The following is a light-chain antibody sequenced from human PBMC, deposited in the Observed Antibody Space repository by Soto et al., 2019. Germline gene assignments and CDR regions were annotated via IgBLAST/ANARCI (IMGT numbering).Light chain of an antibody. J-gene: IGLJ1*01. CDR3: AAWDDTLNGLYV. CDR1: SSNIGSNT. CDR2: SNN. Sequence: QSALTQPPSASGTPGQRVTISCSGSSSNIGSNTVSWYQHLPGTAPKLLFYSNNQRPSGVPDRFSGSKSDTSASLAISGLQSEDEADYYCAAWDDTLNGLYVFGTGTKVTVL. V-gene: IGLV1-44*01.